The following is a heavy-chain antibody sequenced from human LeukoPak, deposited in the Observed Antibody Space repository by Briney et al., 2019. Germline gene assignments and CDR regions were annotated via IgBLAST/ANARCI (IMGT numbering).Heavy chain of an antibody. CDR2: IYSSGST. CDR1: GASMSSFY. V-gene: IGHV4-59*01. D-gene: IGHD5-24*01. J-gene: IGHJ4*02. Sequence: SETLSLTCTVSGASMSSFYWSWIRQSPGKGLEWIGYIYSSGSTNYNPSLKSRVTISVDTSKSQFSLKLSSVTAADTAVYFCSREGRWLQLGFDYWGRGTLVTVSS. CDR3: SREGRWLQLGFDY.